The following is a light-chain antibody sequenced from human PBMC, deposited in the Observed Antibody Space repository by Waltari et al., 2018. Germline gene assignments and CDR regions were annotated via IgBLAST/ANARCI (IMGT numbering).Light chain of an antibody. CDR3: QQYGSSPLT. CDR2: DAS. J-gene: IGKJ4*01. CDR1: QSGSSNY. V-gene: IGKV3-20*01. Sequence: IVLTQSPGTLSLSPGERATLSCKASQSGSSNYLAWYQQKPGQAPRLLIYDASSRATGIPDRFSGSGSGTDFTLTINRLEPEDFAVYYCQQYGSSPLTFGGGTKVEI.